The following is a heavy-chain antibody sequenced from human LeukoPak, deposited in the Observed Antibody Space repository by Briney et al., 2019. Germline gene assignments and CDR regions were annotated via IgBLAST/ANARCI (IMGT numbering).Heavy chain of an antibody. CDR1: GGSFSGYY. CDR2: INHSGST. V-gene: IGHV4-34*01. Sequence: PSETLSLTCAVYGGSFSGYYWSWIRQPPGKGLEWIGEINHSGSTNYNPSLKSRVTISVDTSKNQFSLKLSSVTAADTAVYYCAGAPYYSDYYYYYYMDVWGKGTTVTVSS. J-gene: IGHJ6*03. D-gene: IGHD3-10*01. CDR3: AGAPYYSDYYYYYYMDV.